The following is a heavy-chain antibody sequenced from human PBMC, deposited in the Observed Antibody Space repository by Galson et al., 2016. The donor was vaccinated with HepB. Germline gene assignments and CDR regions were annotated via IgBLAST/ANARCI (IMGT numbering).Heavy chain of an antibody. CDR3: TRGTVIVFPKIDY. D-gene: IGHD3-22*01. CDR1: GFTFRDFY. CDR2: ISSGGTIT. J-gene: IGHJ4*02. Sequence: SLRLSCAASGFTFRDFYMSWVRQAPGKGLEYISYISSGGTITFYADSVKGRFTISRDNSKDTLYLQMNNLKAEDTARYYCTRGTVIVFPKIDYWGQGTLVTVSS. V-gene: IGHV3-11*01.